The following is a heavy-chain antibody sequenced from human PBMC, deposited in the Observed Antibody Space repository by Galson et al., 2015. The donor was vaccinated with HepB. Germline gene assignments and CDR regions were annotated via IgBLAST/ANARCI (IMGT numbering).Heavy chain of an antibody. D-gene: IGHD1-26*01. Sequence: SLRLSCAASRFTFSSYAIHWMCQAPGKGLEWVAVIFYDGSNKYYADSVRGRFTISRDNSKNTLYLQMNSLRAEDTAVYYCARDADTNTQYSKFDYWGQGSLVTVSS. CDR3: ARDADTNTQYSKFDY. CDR1: RFTFSSYA. J-gene: IGHJ4*02. V-gene: IGHV3-30*04. CDR2: IFYDGSNK.